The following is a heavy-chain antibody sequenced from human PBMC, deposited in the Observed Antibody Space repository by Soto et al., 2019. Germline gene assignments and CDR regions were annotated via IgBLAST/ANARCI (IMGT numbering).Heavy chain of an antibody. J-gene: IGHJ6*02. CDR1: GFSLSNARMG. Sequence: SGPTLVNPTETLTLTCTVSGFSLSNARMGVSWIRQPPGKALEWLAHIFSNDEKSYSTSLKSRLTISKDTSKSQVVLTMTNMDPVDTATYYCARSRGYCTNGVCYTGPYYYYGMDVWGQGTTVTVSS. CDR2: IFSNDEK. D-gene: IGHD2-8*01. CDR3: ARSRGYCTNGVCYTGPYYYYGMDV. V-gene: IGHV2-26*01.